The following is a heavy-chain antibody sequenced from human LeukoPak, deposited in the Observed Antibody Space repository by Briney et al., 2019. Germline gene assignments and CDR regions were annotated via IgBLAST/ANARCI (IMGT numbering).Heavy chain of an antibody. J-gene: IGHJ6*02. CDR2: TKNRANSHIT. CDR1: GFTLSDHY. Sequence: GGSLRLSCVASGFTLSDHYMDWIRQAPGKGLEWISRTKNRANSHITQYAASVNGRFIASRDDSKNSLFLQMNSLKAEDTAVYYCARDTDTALDVWGQGTTVTVSS. CDR3: ARDTDTALDV. V-gene: IGHV3-72*01.